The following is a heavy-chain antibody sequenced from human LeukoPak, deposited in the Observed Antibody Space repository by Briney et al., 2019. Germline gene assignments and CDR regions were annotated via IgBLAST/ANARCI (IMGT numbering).Heavy chain of an antibody. CDR1: GFTFSNYE. V-gene: IGHV3-48*03. CDR3: ARDEELTLGSDY. Sequence: GGSLRLSCAASGFTFSNYEMNWVRQAPGKGLEWVSYITTSGSTKYCADSVKGRFTISRDNAKNSLYLQMNSLRVEDTAVYYCARDEELTLGSDYWGQGTLVTVSS. D-gene: IGHD3-9*01. J-gene: IGHJ4*02. CDR2: ITTSGSTK.